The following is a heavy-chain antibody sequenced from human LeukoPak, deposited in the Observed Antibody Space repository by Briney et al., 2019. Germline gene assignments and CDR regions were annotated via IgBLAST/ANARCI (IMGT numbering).Heavy chain of an antibody. CDR2: ITSTSNHI. D-gene: IGHD3-10*01. J-gene: IGHJ4*02. CDR1: GFTFRTYD. CDR3: GRVYNGNGYGSGYYDY. V-gene: IGHV3-21*01. Sequence: GGSLRLSCVASGFTFRTYDMNWVRQAPGKGLEWVSAITSTSNHINYADSVKGRFTISRDSANNSLYLQMNSLRADDTAVYYCGRVYNGNGYGSGYYDYWGQGTLVTVSS.